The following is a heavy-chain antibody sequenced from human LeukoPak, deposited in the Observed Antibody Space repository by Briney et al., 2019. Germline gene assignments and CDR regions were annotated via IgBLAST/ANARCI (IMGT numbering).Heavy chain of an antibody. Sequence: PSETLPLTCTVSGGSISSYYWSWIRQPPGKGLEWIGYIYTSGSTNYNPSLKSRVTISVDTSKNQFSLKLSSVTAADTAVYYCARLYDSSGYYYGWFDPWGQGTLVTVSS. J-gene: IGHJ5*02. V-gene: IGHV4-4*09. CDR3: ARLYDSSGYYYGWFDP. D-gene: IGHD3-22*01. CDR1: GGSISSYY. CDR2: IYTSGST.